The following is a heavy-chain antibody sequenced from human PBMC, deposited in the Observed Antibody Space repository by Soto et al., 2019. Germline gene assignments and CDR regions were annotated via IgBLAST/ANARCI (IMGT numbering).Heavy chain of an antibody. CDR3: AREGGWLNWFDP. CDR1: GFTFSSYS. J-gene: IGHJ5*02. D-gene: IGHD6-19*01. V-gene: IGHV3-48*01. CDR2: ISSSSSTI. Sequence: EVQLVESGGGLVQPGGSLRLSCAASGFTFSSYSMNWVRQAPGKGLEWVSYISSSSSTIYYADSVKGRFTISRDNAKNSLYLQMKSLRGEETAVYYCAREGGWLNWFDPWAQGTLVTVSS.